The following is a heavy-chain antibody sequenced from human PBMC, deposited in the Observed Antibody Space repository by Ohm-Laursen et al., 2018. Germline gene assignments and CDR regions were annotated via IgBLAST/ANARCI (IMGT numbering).Heavy chain of an antibody. D-gene: IGHD6-13*01. CDR2: FYHSGGT. J-gene: IGHJ3*01. CDR1: GGSISSYY. V-gene: IGHV4-4*08. CDR3: ASSQSSSWYHAFDV. Sequence: GTLSLTCTVSGGSISSYYWTWIRQPPGKGLEWIGHFYHSGGTNNNPSFKSRVNISIDTSKNQVSLNLNPVTAADTAVYYCASSQSSSWYHAFDVWGQGTMVTVSS.